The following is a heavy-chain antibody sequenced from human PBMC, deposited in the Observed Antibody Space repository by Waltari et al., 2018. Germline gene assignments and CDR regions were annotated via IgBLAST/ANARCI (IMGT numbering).Heavy chain of an antibody. CDR3: AREDYYGSGSYSRRYYYYYMDV. CDR1: GGSISSYY. Sequence: QVQLQESGPGLVKPSETLSLTCTVSGGSISSYYWSWIRQHPGKGLEWIGYIYYSGSTNYNPSLKSRVTISVDTSKNQFSLKLSSVTAADTAVYYCAREDYYGSGSYSRRYYYYYMDVWGKGTTVTVSS. D-gene: IGHD3-10*01. J-gene: IGHJ6*03. CDR2: IYYSGST. V-gene: IGHV4-59*01.